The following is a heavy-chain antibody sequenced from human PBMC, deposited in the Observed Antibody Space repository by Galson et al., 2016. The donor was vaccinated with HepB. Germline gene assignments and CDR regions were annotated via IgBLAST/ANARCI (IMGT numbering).Heavy chain of an antibody. CDR2: IDSNGRS. Sequence: SETLSLTCTVSGGSMRSYYWSWIRKPAGKGLEWIGRIDSNGRSNYNPSLKSRVTMSLDTSKNRFSLKLTSVTAADTAVYYCARRSGGGYWYFDLWGRGTLVAVSS. CDR1: GGSMRSYY. CDR3: ARRSGGGYWYFDL. V-gene: IGHV4-4*07. D-gene: IGHD2-15*01. J-gene: IGHJ2*01.